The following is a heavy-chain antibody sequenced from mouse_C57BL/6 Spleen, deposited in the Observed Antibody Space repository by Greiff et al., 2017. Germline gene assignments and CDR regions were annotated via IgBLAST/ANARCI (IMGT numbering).Heavy chain of an antibody. CDR1: GYTFTSYW. J-gene: IGHJ2*01. Sequence: QVQLQQSGAELVKPGASVKLSCKASGYTFTSYWMQWVKQRPGQGLEWIGEIDPSDSYTNYNQKFKGKATLTVDTSSSTAYMQLSSLTSEDSAVYCCARGGGSIDFDCWGQGTTLTVSS. V-gene: IGHV1-50*01. CDR2: IDPSDSYT. CDR3: ARGGGSIDFDC. D-gene: IGHD1-1*01.